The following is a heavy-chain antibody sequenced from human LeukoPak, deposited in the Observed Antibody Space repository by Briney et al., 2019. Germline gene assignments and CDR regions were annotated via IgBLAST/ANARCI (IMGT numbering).Heavy chain of an antibody. Sequence: GWALRLSCPASGFTFSSYWMHLVRQAPGKGLVWVSRLQSDGSTNYAVSVKGRFTISRDNAKNTVSLQMNSLRAEDTGVYYCARAPAEIGGYYPEYFRHWGQGTLVTVSS. CDR2: LQSDGST. CDR3: ARAPAEIGGYYPEYFRH. D-gene: IGHD3-22*01. CDR1: GFTFSSYW. J-gene: IGHJ1*01. V-gene: IGHV3-74*01.